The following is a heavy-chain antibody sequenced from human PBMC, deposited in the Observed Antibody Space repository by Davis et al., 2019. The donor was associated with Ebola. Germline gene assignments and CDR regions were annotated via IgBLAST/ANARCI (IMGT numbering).Heavy chain of an antibody. CDR1: GFTFSNYW. V-gene: IGHV3-74*01. D-gene: IGHD6-13*01. CDR3: AKADSSWPYYYYYGMDV. CDR2: INSDGSST. J-gene: IGHJ6*02. Sequence: GESLKISCAASGFTFSNYWMHWVRQAPGKGLVWVSRINSDGSSTSYADSVKGRFTISRDNAKNTVYLQMNSLRAEDTAVYYCAKADSSWPYYYYYGMDVWGQGTTVTVSS.